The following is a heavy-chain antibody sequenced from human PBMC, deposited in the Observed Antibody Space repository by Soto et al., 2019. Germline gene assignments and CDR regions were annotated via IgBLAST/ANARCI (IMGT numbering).Heavy chain of an antibody. D-gene: IGHD1-1*01. CDR3: AKESPTTGTKVDY. CDR2: INKSGGST. V-gene: IGHV3-23*01. J-gene: IGHJ4*02. Sequence: ASLRLSCAASGFTFSSFAMSWVRQAPGKGLEWVSTINKSGGSTYYADSVKGRFTISRDNSKNMLFLQINVLRAEDTAVYYCAKESPTTGTKVDYCRQGTLVTVSS. CDR1: GFTFSSFA.